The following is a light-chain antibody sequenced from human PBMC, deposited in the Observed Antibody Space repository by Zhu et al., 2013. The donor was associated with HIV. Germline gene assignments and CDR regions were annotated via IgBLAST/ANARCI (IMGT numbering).Light chain of an antibody. J-gene: IGLJ3*02. V-gene: IGLV1-47*01. CDR1: ASNIGTNT. CDR3: ATWDDSLSAWV. CDR2: RNN. Sequence: QSALTQPPSASGTPGQRVTISCSGSASNIGTNTVNWYQQLPGAAPKLLIYRNNQRPSGVPDRFSGSKSGTSASLAISGLRSEDEADYYCATWDDSLSAWVFGGGTKLTVL.